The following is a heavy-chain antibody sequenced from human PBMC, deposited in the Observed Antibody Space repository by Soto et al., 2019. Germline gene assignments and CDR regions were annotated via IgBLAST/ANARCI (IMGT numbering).Heavy chain of an antibody. D-gene: IGHD2-15*01. J-gene: IGHJ4*02. CDR1: GYTFTSYA. CDR3: ARVGLLEGALDY. Sequence: VASVKVSCKASGYTFTSYAMHWVRQAPGQRLEWMGWINAGNGNTKYSQKFQGRVTITRDTSASTAYMELSSLRSEDTAVYYCARVGLLEGALDYWGQGTLVTVSS. V-gene: IGHV1-3*01. CDR2: INAGNGNT.